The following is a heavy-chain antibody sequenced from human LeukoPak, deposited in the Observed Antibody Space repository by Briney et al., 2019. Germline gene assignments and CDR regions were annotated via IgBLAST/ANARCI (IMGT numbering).Heavy chain of an antibody. Sequence: GGSLRLSCAASGFTFTTYGMHWVRQAPGKGLEGLAVISYDGSNKYYADSVQGRFTISRDKSKNTLYLQMNSLRAEDTAVYYCANGFGELYTPGYWGQGTLVTVSS. J-gene: IGHJ4*02. V-gene: IGHV3-30*18. CDR1: GFTFTTYG. CDR2: ISYDGSNK. D-gene: IGHD3-10*01. CDR3: ANGFGELYTPGY.